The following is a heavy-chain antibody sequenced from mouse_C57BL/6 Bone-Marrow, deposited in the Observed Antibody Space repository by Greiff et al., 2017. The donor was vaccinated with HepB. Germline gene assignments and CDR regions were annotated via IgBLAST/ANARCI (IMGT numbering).Heavy chain of an antibody. CDR3: ARRAVRYAMDY. V-gene: IGHV1-85*01. D-gene: IGHD1-1*01. CDR1: GYTFTSYD. Sequence: VKLMESGPELVKPGASVKLSCKASGYTFTSYDINWVKQRTGQGLEWIGWIYPRDGSTKDNEKFKGKATLTVDTSSSTAYMELHSLKSEDSAVYFCARRAVRYAMDYWGQGTSVTVSS. CDR2: IYPRDGST. J-gene: IGHJ4*01.